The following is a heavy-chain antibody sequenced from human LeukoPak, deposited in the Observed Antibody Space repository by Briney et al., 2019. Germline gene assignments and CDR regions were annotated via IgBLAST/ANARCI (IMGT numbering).Heavy chain of an antibody. CDR3: AANWQLGY. J-gene: IGHJ4*02. CDR2: INPNSGVT. D-gene: IGHD1-1*01. V-gene: IGHV1-2*02. Sequence: GASAKVSCKASGYTFTGYYMHWVRQAPGQGPEWMGWINPNSGVTNYAQTFQGRVTMTRDTSISTAYMELSRLRSDDTAVYYCAANWQLGYWGQGTLVTVSS. CDR1: GYTFTGYY.